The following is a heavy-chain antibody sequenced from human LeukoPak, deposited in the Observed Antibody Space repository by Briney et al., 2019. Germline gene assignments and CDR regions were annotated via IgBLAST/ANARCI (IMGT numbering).Heavy chain of an antibody. D-gene: IGHD3-3*01. CDR3: TRNYDFWSGYWFDP. CDR2: IRSKAYGGTT. J-gene: IGHJ5*02. Sequence: PGGSLRLSCTASGFTFGDYAMSWVRQAPGKGLEWVGFIRSKAYGGTTEYAASVKGRFTISRDDSKSIAYLQMNSLETEDTAVYYCTRNYDFWSGYWFDPWGQGTLVTVSS. CDR1: GFTFGDYA. V-gene: IGHV3-49*04.